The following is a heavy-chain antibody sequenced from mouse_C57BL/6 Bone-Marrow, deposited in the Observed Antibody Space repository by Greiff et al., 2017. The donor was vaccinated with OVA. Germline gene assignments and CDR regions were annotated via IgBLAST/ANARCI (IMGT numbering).Heavy chain of an antibody. CDR1: GFTFSSYG. J-gene: IGHJ2*01. D-gene: IGHD2-4*01. CDR2: ISSGGSYT. CDR3: ARRDYGFDY. Sequence: EVQLVESGGDLVKPGGSLKLSCAASGFTFSSYGMSWVRQTPDKRLEWVATISSGGSYTYYPDSVKGRLTISRDNAKNTLYLQMSSLKSEDTAMYYGARRDYGFDYWGQGTTLTVSS. V-gene: IGHV5-6*01.